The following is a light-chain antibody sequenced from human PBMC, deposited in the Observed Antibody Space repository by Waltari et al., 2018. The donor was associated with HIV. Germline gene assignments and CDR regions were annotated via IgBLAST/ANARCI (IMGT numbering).Light chain of an antibody. CDR2: DDS. J-gene: IGLJ3*02. V-gene: IGLV2-23*01. CDR3: CSYGGDDTLV. Sequence: QSALTQPASVSGSLGQSITISCTGASTNVGSYSLVSWYQNRPGQAPTLIIYDDSKRPLGISSRFSGSKSGNTASLTISGVQSEDEADYYCCSYGGDDTLVFGGGTKVTAL. CDR1: STNVGSYSL.